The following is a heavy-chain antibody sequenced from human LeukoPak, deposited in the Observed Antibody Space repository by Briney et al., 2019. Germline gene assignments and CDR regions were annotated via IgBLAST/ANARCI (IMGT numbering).Heavy chain of an antibody. CDR2: ISGSGGST. Sequence: PGGPLRLSCAASGFTFSSYAMSWVRQAPGKGLEWVSAISGSGGSTYHADSVKGRFTISRDNSKNTLYLQMNSLRAEDTAVYYCAKARGVTMVRGPYYYYYVDVWGKGTTVTVSS. CDR3: AKARGVTMVRGPYYYYYVDV. CDR1: GFTFSSYA. J-gene: IGHJ6*03. V-gene: IGHV3-23*01. D-gene: IGHD3-10*01.